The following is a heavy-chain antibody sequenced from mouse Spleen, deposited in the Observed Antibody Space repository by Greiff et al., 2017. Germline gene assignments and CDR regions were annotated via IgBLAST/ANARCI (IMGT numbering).Heavy chain of an antibody. V-gene: IGHV1-42*01. CDR2: IYICTGGT. CDR3: ATHGDNAWDF. CDR1: GYSFTTYG. Sequence: VQLQQSGPELVKPWASVKMSCKASGYSFTTYGMNWVKHSPATGLEWIGEIYICTGGTNYNQKFKAKATLTLDKSSSTAYMQLRSLTSEDSAIYFCATHGDNAWDFWGQGTSVTGSS. D-gene: IGHD2-13*01. J-gene: IGHJ4*01.